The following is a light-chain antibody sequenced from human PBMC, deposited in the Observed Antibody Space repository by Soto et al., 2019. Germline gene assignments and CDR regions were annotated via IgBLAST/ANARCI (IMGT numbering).Light chain of an antibody. CDR1: QSVKTF. CDR2: DAS. J-gene: IGKJ5*01. CDR3: QQRSNWPPIT. V-gene: IGKV3-11*01. Sequence: EIVLTQSPATLSMSPGERATLSCRSSQSVKTFLVWYQQRPGQAPRLIIYDASQRAAGIPARFSGSVFGTDFTLTISSLEPEDAAFYYGQQRSNWPPITFGQGTRLENK.